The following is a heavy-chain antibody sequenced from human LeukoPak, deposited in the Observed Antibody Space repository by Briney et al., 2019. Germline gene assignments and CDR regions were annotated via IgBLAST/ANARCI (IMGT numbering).Heavy chain of an antibody. Sequence: SSGTLSLTCAVSGGSISSSNWWSWVRQPPGKGLEWIGEIYHSGSTNYNPSLKSRVTISVDKSKNQFSLKLSSVTAADTAVYYCARDGSTMVRGARVEAFDIWGQGTMVTVSS. J-gene: IGHJ3*02. CDR3: ARDGSTMVRGARVEAFDI. D-gene: IGHD3-10*01. CDR1: GGSISSSNW. V-gene: IGHV4-4*02. CDR2: IYHSGST.